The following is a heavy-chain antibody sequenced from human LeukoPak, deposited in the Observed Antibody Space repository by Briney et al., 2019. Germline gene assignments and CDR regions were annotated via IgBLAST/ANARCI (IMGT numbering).Heavy chain of an antibody. CDR1: GGSIGSDY. J-gene: IGHJ4*02. CDR2: IYYTGGT. V-gene: IGHV4-59*08. D-gene: IGHD6-19*01. Sequence: SETLSLTCTVSGGSIGSDYWTWIRQPPGKGLEYIGYIYYTGGTNYNPSLKSRVTISVDTSKNQFSLKLSSVTAADTAVYFCAKYGNSGWVTDNWGQGTLVTVSS. CDR3: AKYGNSGWVTDN.